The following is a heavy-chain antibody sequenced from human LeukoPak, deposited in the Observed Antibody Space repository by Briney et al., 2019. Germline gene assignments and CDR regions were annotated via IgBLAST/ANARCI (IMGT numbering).Heavy chain of an antibody. J-gene: IGHJ5*02. CDR2: MNTNSGNR. CDR1: GYTFTSYD. Sequence: GASVKVSCKASGYTFTSYDMNWVGQASGQGREWVGWMNTNSGNRGYAQKFQGRVTMTMNTSISTAYMELSSLRSEDTAVYYCARAASMVVPAASFDPWGQGTLVTVSS. V-gene: IGHV1-8*01. D-gene: IGHD2-2*01. CDR3: ARAASMVVPAASFDP.